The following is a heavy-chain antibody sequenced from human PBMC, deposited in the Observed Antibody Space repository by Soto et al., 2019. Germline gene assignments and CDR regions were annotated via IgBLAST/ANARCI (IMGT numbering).Heavy chain of an antibody. CDR3: ATDTYPFYYYNTVGPQISFDP. Sequence: QGQLVESGGGVAQPGVSLRLSCEASGFTFSTYGMHWVRQAPGKGLEWVAVISCDGSHKYYADSVKGRFTISRDNSKNMLYVKTARLRVEHTAKYYCATDTYPFYYYNTVGPQISFDPWGQGTLVTGSS. V-gene: IGHV3-30*03. D-gene: IGHD3-22*01. J-gene: IGHJ5*02. CDR2: ISCDGSHK. CDR1: GFTFSTYG.